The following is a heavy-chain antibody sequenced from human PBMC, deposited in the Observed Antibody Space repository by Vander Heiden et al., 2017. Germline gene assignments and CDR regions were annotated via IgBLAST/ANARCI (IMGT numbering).Heavy chain of an antibody. V-gene: IGHV3-30*01. CDR1: GFTFSRYA. D-gene: IGHD6-19*01. CDR2: ISYDGSNK. J-gene: IGHJ4*02. Sequence: QVQLVESGGGVVKPGRSLRLSCAASGFTFSRYAMHWVRQAPGKGLEWVAVISYDGSNKYYADSVKGRFTISRDNSKNTLYLQMNSLRAEDTAVYYCARDNARQWQLPGGFDYWGQGTLVTVSS. CDR3: ARDNARQWQLPGGFDY.